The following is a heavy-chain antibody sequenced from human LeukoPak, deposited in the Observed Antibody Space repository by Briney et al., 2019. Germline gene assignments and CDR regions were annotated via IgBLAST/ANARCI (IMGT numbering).Heavy chain of an antibody. D-gene: IGHD1-26*01. J-gene: IGHJ6*02. CDR3: ARDDGGGSYYGNYYGMDV. V-gene: IGHV4-4*07. CDR1: GGSISSYY. CDR2: IYTSGST. Sequence: PSGTLSLTCTVSGGSISSYYWSWIRQPAGKGLEWIGRIYTSGSTTYNPSLKSRVTISVDTSKNQFSLKLSSVTAADTAVYYCARDDGGGSYYGNYYGMDVWGQGTTVTVSS.